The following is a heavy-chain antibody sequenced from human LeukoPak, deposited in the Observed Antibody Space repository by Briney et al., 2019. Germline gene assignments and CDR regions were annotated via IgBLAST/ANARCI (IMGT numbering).Heavy chain of an antibody. V-gene: IGHV3-23*01. Sequence: GGSLRLSCEASGFTFSSYAMSWVRQAPGKGLEWVSAISGSGGSTYYADSVKGRFTISRDNSKNTLYLQMNSLRAEDTAVYYCAKRNSYYGSGSYYYGMDVWGQGTTVTVSS. D-gene: IGHD3-10*01. J-gene: IGHJ6*02. CDR3: AKRNSYYGSGSYYYGMDV. CDR2: ISGSGGST. CDR1: GFTFSSYA.